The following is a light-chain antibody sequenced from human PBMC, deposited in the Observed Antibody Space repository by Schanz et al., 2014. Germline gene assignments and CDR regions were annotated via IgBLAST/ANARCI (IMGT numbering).Light chain of an antibody. CDR3: SSYTSSSTPFV. V-gene: IGLV2-14*02. CDR1: SSDVGSYDL. Sequence: QSALTQPASVSGSPGQSITISCTGTSSDVGSYDLVSWYQQHPGKAPKLMIYEVSKWPSGVSNRFSGSKSGNTASLTISGLQAEDEADYYCSSYTSSSTPFVFGTGTKLTVL. J-gene: IGLJ1*01. CDR2: EVS.